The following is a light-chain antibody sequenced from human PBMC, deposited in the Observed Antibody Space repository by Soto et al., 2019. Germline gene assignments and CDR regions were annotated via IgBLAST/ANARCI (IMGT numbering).Light chain of an antibody. J-gene: IGKJ4*02. CDR2: KTS. CDR1: QSIDSW. Sequence: DIQMTQSPSTLSAFVGDRVTITCRARQSIDSWLAWYQQKPGQAPKLLIYKTSTLESGVPSRFSGSGSGTEFSLTISSLQPDDFATYYCQQYKSFSLTFGGGTRVDVK. V-gene: IGKV1-5*03. CDR3: QQYKSFSLT.